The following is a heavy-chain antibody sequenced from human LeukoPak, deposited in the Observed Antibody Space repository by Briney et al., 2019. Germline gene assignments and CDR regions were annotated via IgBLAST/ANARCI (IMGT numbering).Heavy chain of an antibody. Sequence: GGSLRLSCAASGFTFSDYYMSWIRQAPGKGLEWVSYISSSGSTIYYADSVKGRFTISRDNAKNSLYLQMNSLRAEDTAVYYCARGSECSSTSCHSYWFDPWGQGTLVTVSS. CDR1: GFTFSDYY. CDR2: ISSSGSTI. CDR3: ARGSECSSTSCHSYWFDP. J-gene: IGHJ5*02. V-gene: IGHV3-11*01. D-gene: IGHD2-2*01.